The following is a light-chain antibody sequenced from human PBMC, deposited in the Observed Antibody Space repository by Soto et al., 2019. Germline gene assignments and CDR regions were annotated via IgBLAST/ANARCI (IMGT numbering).Light chain of an antibody. CDR2: DVS. CDR3: CSYAGSYTWV. J-gene: IGLJ3*02. CDR1: SSDVGGYNY. Sequence: QSVLTQPRSVSGSPGQSVTISCTGTSSDVGGYNYVSWYQQHPGKAPKVMIYDVSKRPSRVPDRFSGSKSGNTASLTISGLQAEDEADYYCCSYAGSYTWVFGGGTKLTVL. V-gene: IGLV2-11*01.